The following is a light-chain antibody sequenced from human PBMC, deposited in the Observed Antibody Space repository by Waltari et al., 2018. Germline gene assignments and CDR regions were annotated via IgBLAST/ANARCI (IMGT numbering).Light chain of an antibody. CDR3: QQYDSSPWT. J-gene: IGKJ1*01. CDR2: GAS. Sequence: DIVLTQSPGTLSLSPGEGATLSCRASHSISSSHLAWYQQTSGQAPRLLIYGASSRATGIPDRFSGSGSGTDFTLTIRRLEPEDFAVDYCQQYDSSPWTFGQGTKVEI. CDR1: HSISSSH. V-gene: IGKV3-20*01.